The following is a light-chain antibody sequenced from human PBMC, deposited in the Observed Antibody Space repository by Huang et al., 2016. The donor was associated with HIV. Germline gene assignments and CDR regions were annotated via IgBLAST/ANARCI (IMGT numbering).Light chain of an antibody. CDR1: RDISTF. Sequence: MTQSPPSLSASIRDRVTLTCRASRDISTFLAWFQQKPGKPPRLLIYAASILHSGVPSRFSGGGSGTNFTLTISSLQPEDVANYYCQKYDSAPRTFGQGTKVEL. J-gene: IGKJ1*01. CDR3: QKYDSAPRT. CDR2: AAS. V-gene: IGKV1-27*01.